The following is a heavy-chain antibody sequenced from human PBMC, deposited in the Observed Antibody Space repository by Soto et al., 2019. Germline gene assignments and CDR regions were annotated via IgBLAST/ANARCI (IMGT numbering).Heavy chain of an antibody. CDR2: MCYTGST. CDR3: ARPGGSGWFYSDY. V-gene: IGHV4-39*01. D-gene: IGHD6-19*01. Sequence: NPXXTLYLPCAASGGSLSSSSYCWSWIRQPPGKGLEWIGTMCYTGSTYYNTSLKSRVTISVDSSKRQFSLKLSSVTAADTDVYHCARPGGSGWFYSDYWGQGILVTVS. J-gene: IGHJ4*02. CDR1: GGSLSSSSYC.